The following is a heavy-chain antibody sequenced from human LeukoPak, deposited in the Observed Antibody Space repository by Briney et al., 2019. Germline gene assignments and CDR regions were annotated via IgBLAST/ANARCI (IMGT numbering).Heavy chain of an antibody. CDR1: GFTVSSNH. D-gene: IGHD3-10*01. J-gene: IGHJ4*02. CDR3: ASQDISMVKSSDY. CDR2: IYGAGGT. Sequence: GGSLRLSCAASGFTVSSNHMNWVRQAPGKGLEWVSIIYGAGGTYYTDSVKGRFTISRDNSKNTLYLQMHNLRAEDTAVYYCASQDISMVKSSDYWGQGALVTVSS. V-gene: IGHV3-66*04.